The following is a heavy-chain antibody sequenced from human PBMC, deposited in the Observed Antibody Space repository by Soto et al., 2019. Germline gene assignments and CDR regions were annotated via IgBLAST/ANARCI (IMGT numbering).Heavy chain of an antibody. D-gene: IGHD3-9*01. V-gene: IGHV4-31*03. J-gene: IGHJ4*02. CDR3: ACLPRYFDWLSFAY. CDR1: GGSISSGGYY. CDR2: IYYSGST. Sequence: SETLSLTCTVSGGSISSGGYYWSWIRQHPGKGLEWIGYIYYSGSTYYNPSLKSRVTISVDTSKNQFSLKLSSVAAADTAVYYCACLPRYFDWLSFAYWGQGTLVTGSA.